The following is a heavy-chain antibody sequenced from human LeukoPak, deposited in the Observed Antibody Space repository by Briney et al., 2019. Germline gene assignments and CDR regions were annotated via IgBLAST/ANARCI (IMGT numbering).Heavy chain of an antibody. J-gene: IGHJ4*02. D-gene: IGHD5-24*01. V-gene: IGHV3-48*04. CDR1: GFTFSSYS. CDR3: ARDRRWLQWDY. CDR2: ISSSSSTI. Sequence: GGSLRLSCAASGFTFSSYSMNWVRQAPGKGLEWVSYISSSSSTIYYADSVKGRFTISRDNAKNSLYLQMNSLRAEDTAVYYCARDRRWLQWDYWGQGTLVTVSS.